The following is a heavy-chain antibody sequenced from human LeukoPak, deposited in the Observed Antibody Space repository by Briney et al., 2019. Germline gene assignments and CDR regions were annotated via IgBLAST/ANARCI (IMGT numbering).Heavy chain of an antibody. CDR3: AKSPPPVRGGFLRIGG. CDR1: GFTFSNYA. Sequence: PGGSLRLSCAASGFTFSNYAMSWVRQAPGKGLEWVSGISGGGGTTYYADSVKGRLTISRDNSKNTLYLQMNSLRAEDTAVYYCAKSPPPVRGGFLRIGGWGQGTTVTGPS. V-gene: IGHV3-23*01. D-gene: IGHD3-10*01. CDR2: ISGGGGTT. J-gene: IGHJ6*02.